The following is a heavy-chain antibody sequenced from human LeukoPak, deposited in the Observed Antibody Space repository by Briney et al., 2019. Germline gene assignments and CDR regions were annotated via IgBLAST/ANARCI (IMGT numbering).Heavy chain of an antibody. CDR1: GFTFSSYS. CDR3: ARDVRDYDFWSGYSPGLYYYYGMDV. V-gene: IGHV3-21*01. CDR2: ISSSSSYI. Sequence: GGSLGLSCAASGFTFSSYSMNWVRQAPGKGLEWVSSISSSSSYIYYADSVKGRFTISRDNAKNSLYLQMNSLRAEDTAVYYCARDVRDYDFWSGYSPGLYYYYGMDVWGQGTTVIVSS. J-gene: IGHJ6*02. D-gene: IGHD3-3*01.